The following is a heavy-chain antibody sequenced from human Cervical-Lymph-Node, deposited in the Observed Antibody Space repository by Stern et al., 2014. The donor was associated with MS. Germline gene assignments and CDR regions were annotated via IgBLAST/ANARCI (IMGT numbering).Heavy chain of an antibody. Sequence: VQLVESGGGVVRPGRSLRLSCAASGFTFSLYDMHWVRQAPGQGLEWVAVISYDGDNKFYTDSVKGRFTISRDSSKSTLYLQLNSLRPEDTAIYYCAKDPRIYDSSGYLDAWGQGTLVTVSS. J-gene: IGHJ5*02. CDR1: GFTFSLYD. D-gene: IGHD3-22*01. V-gene: IGHV3-30*18. CDR2: ISYDGDNK. CDR3: AKDPRIYDSSGYLDA.